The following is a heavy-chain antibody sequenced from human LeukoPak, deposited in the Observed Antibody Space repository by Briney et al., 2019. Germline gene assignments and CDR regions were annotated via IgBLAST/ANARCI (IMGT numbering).Heavy chain of an antibody. V-gene: IGHV1-2*02. J-gene: IGHJ5*02. Sequence: MHXXRQAPGQGRKWMGWINPNSGGTNYAQKFQGRVTMTRDTSISTAYLELSRLRSDDTAVYYCARGDCSGGSCYSILLFDPWGQGTLVTVSS. CDR3: ARGDCSGGSCYSILLFDP. CDR2: INPNSGGT. D-gene: IGHD2-15*01.